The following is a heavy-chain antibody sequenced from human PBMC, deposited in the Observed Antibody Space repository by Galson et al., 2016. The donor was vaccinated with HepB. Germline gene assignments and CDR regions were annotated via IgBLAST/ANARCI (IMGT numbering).Heavy chain of an antibody. D-gene: IGHD3-3*01. CDR3: AREWSPRWANFWYDAFDI. CDR2: INRDGSQK. J-gene: IGHJ3*02. Sequence: SLRLSCAASGFTLNTYWMTWVRQAPGKGLEWVANINRDGSQKHYLDSVDGRFSISRDNARNSLDLQMNSLRDENTAFYYCAREWSPRWANFWYDAFDIWGPGTTVTVPS. V-gene: IGHV3-7*03. CDR1: GFTLNTYW.